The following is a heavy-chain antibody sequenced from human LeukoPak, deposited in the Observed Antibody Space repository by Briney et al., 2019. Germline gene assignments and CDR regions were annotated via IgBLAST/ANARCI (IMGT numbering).Heavy chain of an antibody. Sequence: PGGALRLSCAASGFTFRDYAMYSGREAPGEGLGYVSVISTDGSRIYYADSVKGRFPISRDNFKNTLYLQMGSLRAEDMAFYYCTRGVAISTSGWYDTFDYWGQGALVTVSS. CDR2: ISTDGSRI. CDR1: GFTFRDYA. V-gene: IGHV3-64*02. J-gene: IGHJ4*02. CDR3: TRGVAISTSGWYDTFDY. D-gene: IGHD6-19*01.